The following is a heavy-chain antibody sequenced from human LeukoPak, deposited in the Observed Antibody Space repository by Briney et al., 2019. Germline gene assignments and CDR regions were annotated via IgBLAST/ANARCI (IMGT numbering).Heavy chain of an antibody. D-gene: IGHD2-21*02. J-gene: IGHJ3*02. V-gene: IGHV4-39*01. CDR2: IYYSGST. CDR3: AQTGGGRDCDPPTDAFAI. CDR1: GGSISSSSYY. Sequence: SETLSLTCTVSGGSISSSSYYWGWIRQPPGKGLEWIGSIYYSGSTYYNPSLKSRVTISVDTSKNQFSLKLSSVTAADTAVYDCAQTGGGRDCDPPTDAFAIWGQGTMFSVSS.